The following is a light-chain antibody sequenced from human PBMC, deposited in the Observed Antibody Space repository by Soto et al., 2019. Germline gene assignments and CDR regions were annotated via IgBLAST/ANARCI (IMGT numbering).Light chain of an antibody. V-gene: IGKV1-5*01. J-gene: IGKJ1*01. CDR3: QQYTGYSTWT. CDR2: DAS. Sequence: DIEVNQGPYNKIASVGGRVTINCWASQSISFYLVWYQQKPGKAPKVLIFDASTLQRGVPSRFSGSGAGTEITLTISCLQPDDFATYYCQQYTGYSTWTFGQGTKVDIK. CDR1: QSISFY.